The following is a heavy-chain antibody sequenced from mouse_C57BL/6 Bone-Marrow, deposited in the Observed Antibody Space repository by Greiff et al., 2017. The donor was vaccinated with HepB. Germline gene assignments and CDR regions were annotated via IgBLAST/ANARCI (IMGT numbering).Heavy chain of an antibody. Sequence: VQLQQPGTELVKPGASVKLSCKASGYTFTSYWMHWVKQRPGQGLEWIGNINPSNGGTNYNEKFKDKATLTADKSSSTAYMQLSSLTYEDSAVYYCARPFYYGSTRAMDYWGQGTSVTVSS. CDR2: INPSNGGT. D-gene: IGHD1-1*01. CDR1: GYTFTSYW. J-gene: IGHJ4*01. CDR3: ARPFYYGSTRAMDY. V-gene: IGHV1-53*01.